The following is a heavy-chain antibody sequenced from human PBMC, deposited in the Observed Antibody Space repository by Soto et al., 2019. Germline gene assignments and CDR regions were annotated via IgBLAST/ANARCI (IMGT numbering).Heavy chain of an antibody. Sequence: QVQLVESGGGVVQPGRSLRLSCAASGFTFSSYGMHWVRQAPGKGLEWVAVISYDGSNKYYADSVKGRFTISRDNSKNTLYLQMNSLRAEDTAVYYCAKDKSASIEWLLSPTFDYWGQGTLVTVSS. V-gene: IGHV3-30*18. D-gene: IGHD3-3*01. CDR2: ISYDGSNK. CDR1: GFTFSSYG. J-gene: IGHJ4*02. CDR3: AKDKSASIEWLLSPTFDY.